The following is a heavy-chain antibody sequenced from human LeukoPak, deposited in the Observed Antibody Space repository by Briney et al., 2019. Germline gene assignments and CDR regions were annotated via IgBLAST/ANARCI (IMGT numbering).Heavy chain of an antibody. D-gene: IGHD1-26*01. J-gene: IGHJ4*02. CDR3: AKLREWELPDLFDY. CDR2: IGGGPGNT. CDR1: GFSFSSYA. Sequence: PGGSLRLSCAASGFSFSSYAMSWVRQAPGKGLEWVSVIGGGPGNTYYTDSVKGRFTISRDNSKNTLYLQMNSLRAEDTAVYYCAKLREWELPDLFDYWGQGTLVTVSS. V-gene: IGHV3-23*01.